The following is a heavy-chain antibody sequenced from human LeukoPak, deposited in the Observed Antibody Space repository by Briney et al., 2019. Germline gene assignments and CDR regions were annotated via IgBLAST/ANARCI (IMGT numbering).Heavy chain of an antibody. CDR3: ARDTRYSSSWAIDAFDI. J-gene: IGHJ3*02. CDR2: IYTSGST. Sequence: SSETLSLTCTVSGGSISSGSYYWRWIRQPAGKGLEWIGRIYTSGSTNYNPSLKSRVTISVDTSKNQLSLKLSSLTAADTAVYYCARDTRYSSSWAIDAFDIWGQGTMVTVSS. D-gene: IGHD6-13*01. V-gene: IGHV4-61*02. CDR1: GGSISSGSYY.